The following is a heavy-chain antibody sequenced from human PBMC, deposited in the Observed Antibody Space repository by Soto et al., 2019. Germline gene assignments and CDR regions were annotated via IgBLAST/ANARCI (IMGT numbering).Heavy chain of an antibody. V-gene: IGHV1-18*01. CDR1: GYTFISYG. Sequence: HVQLVQSGAEVKKPGASLKVSCKASGYTFISYGVSWVRQAPGQVLEWLGWISPYNGNTNYAQKFQGRITMTTDTSTSTVYMDLRSLRTDDTAVYYCARDQTKWLTDAFDIWGQGTMVVVSS. D-gene: IGHD5-12*01. J-gene: IGHJ3*02. CDR2: ISPYNGNT. CDR3: ARDQTKWLTDAFDI.